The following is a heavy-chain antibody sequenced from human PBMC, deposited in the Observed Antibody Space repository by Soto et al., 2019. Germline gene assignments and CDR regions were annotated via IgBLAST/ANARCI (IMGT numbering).Heavy chain of an antibody. CDR3: ARRRGRNTGTQNFEY. D-gene: IGHD4-4*01. J-gene: IGHJ4*02. CDR2: IYYSGST. CDR1: GGSISSSSYY. V-gene: IGHV4-39*01. Sequence: QLQLQESGPGLVKPSETLSLTCTVSGGSISSSSYYWGWIRQPPGKGLEWIGSIYYSGSTYYNPSLKGRVTISVDTSQDQFALTVSPVTAADPAVEYCARRRGRNTGTQNFEYWGQGTLVTVSS.